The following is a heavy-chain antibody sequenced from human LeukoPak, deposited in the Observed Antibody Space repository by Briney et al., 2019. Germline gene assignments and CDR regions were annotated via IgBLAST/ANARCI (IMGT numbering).Heavy chain of an antibody. V-gene: IGHV4-30-2*01. CDR3: ARGPIVVVRTDAFDI. CDR2: ICHSGTT. D-gene: IGHD3-22*01. Sequence: SQTLSLTCAVSGGSLSSGGYSWSWIRQPPGRGLGWVGYICHSGTTSQQPSLKHRVPISVDRSKNQFSLKLSSVTAADTAVYYCARGPIVVVRTDAFDIWGQGTMVTVSS. J-gene: IGHJ3*02. CDR1: GGSLSSGGYS.